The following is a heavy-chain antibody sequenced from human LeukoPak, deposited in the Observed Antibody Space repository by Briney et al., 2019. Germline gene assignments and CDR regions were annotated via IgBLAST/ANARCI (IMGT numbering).Heavy chain of an antibody. Sequence: PSETLSLTCTVSGDSISSSSYYWGWIRQPPGKGLEWIGSIYYSGSTYYNPSLKSRVTISVDTSKNQFSLKLSSVTAADTAVYYCAARTQYCSSTSCYDYWGQGTLVTVSS. CDR3: AARTQYCSSTSCYDY. CDR2: IYYSGST. J-gene: IGHJ4*02. CDR1: GDSISSSSYY. D-gene: IGHD2-2*01. V-gene: IGHV4-39*07.